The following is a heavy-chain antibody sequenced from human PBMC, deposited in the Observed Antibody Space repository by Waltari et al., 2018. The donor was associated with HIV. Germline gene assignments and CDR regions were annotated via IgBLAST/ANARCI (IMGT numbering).Heavy chain of an antibody. J-gene: IGHJ5*02. D-gene: IGHD3-3*01. CDR2: LYGDVTT. CDR1: GTLVSDNY. V-gene: IGHV3-53*02. Sequence: EVQLVQSGGGVVSPEESVRLSCAVSGTLVSDNYMYWIRQAPGKGLGWVAVLYGDVTTYYADSVKGRFVVSRDKAKNMFFLQMDYPRGADSATYFCARGIRYYAPWGQGVLVSVS. CDR3: ARGIRYYAP.